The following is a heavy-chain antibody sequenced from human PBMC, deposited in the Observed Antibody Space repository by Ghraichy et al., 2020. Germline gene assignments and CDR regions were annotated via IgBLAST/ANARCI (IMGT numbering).Heavy chain of an antibody. Sequence: SETLSLTCTVSGGSISSGDYYWSWIRQPPGKGLEWIGYIYYSGSTYYNTSLKSRVTISVDTSKNQFSLKLSSVTAADTAVYYCASDSPYCSSTSCYGRDPDAFDIWGQGTMVTVSS. V-gene: IGHV4-30-4*01. D-gene: IGHD2-2*01. CDR2: IYYSGST. J-gene: IGHJ3*02. CDR1: GGSISSGDYY. CDR3: ASDSPYCSSTSCYGRDPDAFDI.